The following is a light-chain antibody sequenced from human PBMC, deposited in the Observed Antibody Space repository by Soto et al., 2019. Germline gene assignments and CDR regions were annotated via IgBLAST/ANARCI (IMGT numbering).Light chain of an antibody. CDR3: CSFTTSSTRWV. Sequence: QSALTQPASVSGSPGQSITISCTGTGSDVGAYNYVSWYQQHPGKAPKVMIYDVTNRPSGVSNRFSGSKSGNTASLTISGLQAEDEADYYCCSFTTSSTRWVFGTGTKLTVL. V-gene: IGLV2-14*03. CDR1: GSDVGAYNY. J-gene: IGLJ1*01. CDR2: DVT.